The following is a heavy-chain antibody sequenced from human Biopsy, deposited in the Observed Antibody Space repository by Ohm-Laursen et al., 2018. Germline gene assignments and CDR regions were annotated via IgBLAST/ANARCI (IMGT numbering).Heavy chain of an antibody. Sequence: SQTLSLTCAVNGGSSSGYFWNWIRQPPGKGLEWIGEINQSGSTKYNPSLKRRATLSADSSNSQFSLRLTSVTAADTAIYYCARGSGYFKLDVWGQGTTVTVSS. CDR2: INQSGST. V-gene: IGHV4-34*01. J-gene: IGHJ6*02. CDR1: GGSSSGYF. D-gene: IGHD5-12*01. CDR3: ARGSGYFKLDV.